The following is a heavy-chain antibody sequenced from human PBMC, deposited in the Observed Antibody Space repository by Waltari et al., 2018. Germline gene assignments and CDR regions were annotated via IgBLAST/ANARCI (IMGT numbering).Heavy chain of an antibody. V-gene: IGHV4-38-2*01. CDR1: GYSISSGYY. CDR2: IYHSGST. D-gene: IGHD2-21*02. J-gene: IGHJ4*02. CDR3: ARLGESGGNSGY. Sequence: QVQLQESGPGLVKPSETLSLTCAVSGYSISSGYYWGWIRQPPGKGLEWIGSIYHSGSTYYNPAIKSRVTISVDTSKNQFALKLSSVTAADTAVYYCARLGESGGNSGYWGQGTLVTVSS.